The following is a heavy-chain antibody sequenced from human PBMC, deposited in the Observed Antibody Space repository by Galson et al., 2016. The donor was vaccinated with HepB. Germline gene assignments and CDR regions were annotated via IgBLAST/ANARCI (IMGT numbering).Heavy chain of an antibody. D-gene: IGHD2-2*01. V-gene: IGHV1-3*04. Sequence: SVKVSCKASGYIFTSYAMHWVRQAPGQRLEWMGWINTGNGNTKYSQKFQGRVTITRDTSASTTYMELSSLRSEDTAVYYCARSFCSTISCHPDATWGQGTLITVSS. J-gene: IGHJ5*02. CDR3: ARSFCSTISCHPDAT. CDR2: INTGNGNT. CDR1: GYIFTSYA.